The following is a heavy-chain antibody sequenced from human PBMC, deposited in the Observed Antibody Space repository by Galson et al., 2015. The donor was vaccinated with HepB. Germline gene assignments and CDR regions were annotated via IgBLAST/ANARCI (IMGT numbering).Heavy chain of an antibody. J-gene: IGHJ4*02. Sequence: YTFTSYGISWVRQAPGQGLEWMGWISAYNGNTNYAQKLQGRVTMTTDTSTSTAYMELRSLRSDDTAVYYCARVVLRYFDWSPYVGDYWGQGTLVTVSS. CDR1: YTFTSYG. V-gene: IGHV1-18*01. D-gene: IGHD3-9*01. CDR2: ISAYNGNT. CDR3: ARVVLRYFDWSPYVGDY.